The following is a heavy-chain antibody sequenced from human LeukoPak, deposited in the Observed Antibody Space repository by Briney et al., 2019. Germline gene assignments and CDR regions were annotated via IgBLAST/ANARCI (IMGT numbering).Heavy chain of an antibody. D-gene: IGHD5-24*01. CDR1: GFTFSSYW. Sequence: GGSLRLSCAASGFTFSSYWMHWVRQAPGKGLVWVSRINTDGSSTSYADSVKGRFTISRDNAKNTLYLQMNSLRAEDTAVYYCARDSQGAMATTDFDYWGQGTLVTVSS. CDR2: INTDGSST. CDR3: ARDSQGAMATTDFDY. J-gene: IGHJ4*02. V-gene: IGHV3-74*01.